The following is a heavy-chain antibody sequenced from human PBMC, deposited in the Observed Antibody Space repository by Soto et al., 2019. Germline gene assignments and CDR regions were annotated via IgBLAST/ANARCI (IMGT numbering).Heavy chain of an antibody. J-gene: IGHJ5*02. CDR3: AGGGIFGVVIWGWFDP. CDR1: GGTFSSYA. V-gene: IGHV1-69*06. Sequence: QVQLVQSGAEVKKPGSSVKVSCKASGGTFSSYAISWVRQAPGQGLEWMGGIIPIFGTANYAQKFQGRVTITADKSTSTAYMELSSLRSEDTAVYYCAGGGIFGVVIWGWFDPWGQGTLVTVSS. CDR2: IIPIFGTA. D-gene: IGHD3-3*01.